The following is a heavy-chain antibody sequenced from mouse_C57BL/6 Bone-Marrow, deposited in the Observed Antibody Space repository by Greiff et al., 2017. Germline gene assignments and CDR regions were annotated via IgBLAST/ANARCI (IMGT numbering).Heavy chain of an antibody. CDR1: GYAFTNYL. Sequence: VQLQQSGAELVRPGTSVKVSCKASGYAFTNYLIEWVKQRPGQGLEWIGVINPGSGGTNYNEKFKGKATLTADKSSSTAYMQLSSLTSEDSAVYFCARSGYYYGSSPVYFGYWGQGTTLTVSS. CDR2: INPGSGGT. D-gene: IGHD1-1*01. J-gene: IGHJ2*01. V-gene: IGHV1-54*01. CDR3: ARSGYYYGSSPVYFGY.